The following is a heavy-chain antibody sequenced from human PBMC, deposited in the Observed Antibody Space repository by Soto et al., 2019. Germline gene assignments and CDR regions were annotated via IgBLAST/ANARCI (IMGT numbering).Heavy chain of an antibody. CDR1: GGSFSGYY. CDR3: ARDQGNYGMDV. J-gene: IGHJ6*02. V-gene: IGHV4-34*01. Sequence: SETLSLTCAVYGGSFSGYYWTWIRQPPGTGLEWIGEINHSGSTNYNPSLKSRVTISVDKSKNQFSLKLSSVTAADTAVYYCARDQGNYGMDVWGQGTTVTVSS. CDR2: INHSGST.